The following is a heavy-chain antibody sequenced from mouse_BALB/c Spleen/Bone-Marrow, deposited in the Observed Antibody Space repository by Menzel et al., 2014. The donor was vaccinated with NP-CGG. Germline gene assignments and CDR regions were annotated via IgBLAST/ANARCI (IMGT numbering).Heavy chain of an antibody. D-gene: IGHD1-1*02. V-gene: IGHV3-6*02. CDR1: GYSITSGYY. CDR3: ADYGAMDY. Sequence: VQLQQSGPGLVKPSQSLSLTCSVTGYSITSGYYWNWIRQFPGNKLEWMGYISYDGSNNYNPSLKNRISITRDTSKNQFVLKLNSVTTEDTATYYCADYGAMDYWGQGTSVTVSS. CDR2: ISYDGSN. J-gene: IGHJ4*01.